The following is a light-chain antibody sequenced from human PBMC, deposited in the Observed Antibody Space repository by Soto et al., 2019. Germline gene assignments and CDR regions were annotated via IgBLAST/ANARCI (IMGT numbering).Light chain of an antibody. CDR3: RQMDITPRT. J-gene: IGKJ2*02. Sequence: DIQMTQSPSSMSASVGDRVTITCRAIQSISSYLNWYQQKPRKAPKLLIYVASNLQSGVPSRFSGSGSGTDFTLTISGLQPEEFATYYCRQMDITPRTFGQGTK. V-gene: IGKV1-39*01. CDR2: VAS. CDR1: QSISSY.